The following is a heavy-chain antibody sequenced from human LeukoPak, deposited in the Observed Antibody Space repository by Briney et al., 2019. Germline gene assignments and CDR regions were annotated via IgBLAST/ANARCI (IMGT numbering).Heavy chain of an antibody. CDR2: ISASGDST. CDR3: AKDRYYDSSARPINWFDP. J-gene: IGHJ5*02. V-gene: IGHV3-23*01. Sequence: GGSLRLSCTVSGFTFSHYAMSWVRQAPGKGLEWVSTISASGDSTYYADSVRGRFTISRDNSKNTLYLQMNSLRAEDTAVYYCAKDRYYDSSARPINWFDPWGQGTLVTVSS. D-gene: IGHD3-22*01. CDR1: GFTFSHYA.